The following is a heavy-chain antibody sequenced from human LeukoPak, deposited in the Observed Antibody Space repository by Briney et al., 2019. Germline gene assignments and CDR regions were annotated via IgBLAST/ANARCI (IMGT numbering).Heavy chain of an antibody. Sequence: SQTLSLTCAVSGGSISSGGYSWSWIRQPPGKGLEWIGYISDSRSTNYNPSLKSRVIMSVDTSKNQFSLKLSSVTAADTAVYYCATRPGGSDRFFPYFDYWGQGTLVTVSS. V-gene: IGHV4-61*08. CDR3: ATRPGGSDRFFPYFDY. J-gene: IGHJ4*02. CDR1: GGSISSGGYS. CDR2: ISDSRST. D-gene: IGHD1-1*01.